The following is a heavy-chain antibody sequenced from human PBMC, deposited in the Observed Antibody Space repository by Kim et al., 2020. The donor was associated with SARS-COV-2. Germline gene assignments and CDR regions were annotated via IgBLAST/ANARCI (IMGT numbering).Heavy chain of an antibody. D-gene: IGHD3-22*01. CDR3: AKDSSGYYMSHFDY. Sequence: GGSLRLSCAASGFTFSSYAMHWVRQAPGKGLEWVAVIWYDGSNKYYADSVKGRFTISRDNSKNTLYLQMNSLRAEDTAVYYCAKDSSGYYMSHFDYWGQG. J-gene: IGHJ4*02. V-gene: IGHV3-33*06. CDR2: IWYDGSNK. CDR1: GFTFSSYA.